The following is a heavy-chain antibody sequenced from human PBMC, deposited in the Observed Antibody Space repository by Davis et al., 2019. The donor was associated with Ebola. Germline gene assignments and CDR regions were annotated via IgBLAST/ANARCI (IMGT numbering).Heavy chain of an antibody. Sequence: PGGSLRLSCAASGFTFSSYWMSWVRLTPGKGLEWVGLSRNKENRYSTEYAASVKGRFTISRDDSKNLLYLEMNSLRTEDTAVYYCVTENWYRFESWGQGTLVTVSS. J-gene: IGHJ4*02. CDR1: GFTFSSYW. CDR2: SRNKENRYST. D-gene: IGHD1/OR15-1a*01. CDR3: VTENWYRFES. V-gene: IGHV3-72*01.